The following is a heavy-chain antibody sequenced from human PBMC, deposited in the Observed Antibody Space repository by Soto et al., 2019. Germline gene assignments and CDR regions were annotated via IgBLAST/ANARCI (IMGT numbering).Heavy chain of an antibody. CDR3: ATSQKGYNWNYFDH. V-gene: IGHV4-4*02. D-gene: IGHD1-20*01. J-gene: IGHJ4*02. Sequence: PSETLSLTCAVSGGSISSSNWWHWVRQPPGKGLEWIGEIHHSGTTNYNPSLKSRVAISVDKSKNQFSLKLSAVTAADTAVYYCATSQKGYNWNYFDHWGQGALVTVSS. CDR2: IHHSGTT. CDR1: GGSISSSNW.